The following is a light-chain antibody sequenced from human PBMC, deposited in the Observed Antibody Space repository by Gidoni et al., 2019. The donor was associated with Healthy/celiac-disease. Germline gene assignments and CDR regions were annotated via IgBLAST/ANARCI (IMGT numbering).Light chain of an antibody. CDR2: WAS. V-gene: IGKV4-1*01. CDR3: QQYYSTPQT. J-gene: IGKJ1*01. Sequence: DIVMTQEPDSLAVSLGERATINSKSSQSLLYSSNNTNYLAWYQQKPGQPPKLLIYWASTRATGVPDRFSGSGSGTDFTLTISSLQAEDVAVYYCQQYYSTPQTFGQGTKVEIK. CDR1: QSLLYSSNNTNY.